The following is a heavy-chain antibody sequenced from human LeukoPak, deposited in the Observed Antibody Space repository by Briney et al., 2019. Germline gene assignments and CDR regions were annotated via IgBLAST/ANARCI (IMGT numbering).Heavy chain of an antibody. CDR3: ARDFSRYCSGGSCYSDMGY. J-gene: IGHJ4*02. CDR2: IIPIFGTA. V-gene: IGHV1-69*05. D-gene: IGHD2-15*01. CDR1: GGTFSSYA. Sequence: SVKVSCKATGGTFSSYAISWVRQAPGQGLEWMGGIIPIFGTANYAQKFQGRVTITTDESTSTAYMELSSLRSEDTAVYYCARDFSRYCSGGSCYSDMGYWGQGTLVTVSS.